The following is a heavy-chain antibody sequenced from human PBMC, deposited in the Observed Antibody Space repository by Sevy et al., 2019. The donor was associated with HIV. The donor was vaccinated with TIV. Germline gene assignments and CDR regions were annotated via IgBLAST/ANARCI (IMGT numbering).Heavy chain of an antibody. J-gene: IGHJ6*02. CDR1: GFTFSSYS. Sequence: GGSLRLSCAASGFTFSSYSMHWVRQAPGKGLEWVSSINSISTYIYYADSVKGRFTISRDTSKSTVYLQMDSLRAEDTAVYYCARDLNSGYANYYYYGMDVWGQGTTVTVSS. V-gene: IGHV3-21*06. CDR3: ARDLNSGYANYYYYGMDV. D-gene: IGHD5-12*01. CDR2: INSISTYI.